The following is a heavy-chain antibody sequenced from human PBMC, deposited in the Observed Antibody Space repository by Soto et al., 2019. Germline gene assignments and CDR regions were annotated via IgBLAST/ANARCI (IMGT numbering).Heavy chain of an antibody. Sequence: ASLRVPCKASGYTFNDYYLHWVRQAPGQGLEWMGWINPNSGGTKYAQKFQDWVTMTRDPSISIAYLELSRLRSDDTAKYYCASDSGLPGTRHMLDYGMDVSGQGTRVTVSS. CDR1: GYTFNDYY. CDR2: INPNSGGT. J-gene: IGHJ6*02. V-gene: IGHV1-2*04. D-gene: IGHD1-7*01. CDR3: ASDSGLPGTRHMLDYGMDV.